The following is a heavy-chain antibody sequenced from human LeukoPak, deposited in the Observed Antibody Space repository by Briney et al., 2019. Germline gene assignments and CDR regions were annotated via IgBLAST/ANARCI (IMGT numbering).Heavy chain of an antibody. Sequence: GGSLRLSCAASGVTVSNSYMSWVRQAPGKGLEWVSFIYSDNTHYSDSVKGRFTISRDNSKNTLYLQMNSLRAEDTAVYYCARRAGAYSHPYDYWGQGTLVTVSS. CDR1: GVTVSNSY. CDR2: IYSDNT. D-gene: IGHD4/OR15-4a*01. V-gene: IGHV3-53*01. CDR3: ARRAGAYSHPYDY. J-gene: IGHJ4*02.